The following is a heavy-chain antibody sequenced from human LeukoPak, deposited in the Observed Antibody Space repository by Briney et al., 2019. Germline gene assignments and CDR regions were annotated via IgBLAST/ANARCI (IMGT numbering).Heavy chain of an antibody. CDR3: ARDRGYGDYSVDK. CDR2: ISSSSSTI. J-gene: IGHJ4*02. V-gene: IGHV3-48*04. CDR1: GFTFSSYS. D-gene: IGHD4-17*01. Sequence: GGSLRLSCAASGFTFSSYSMNWVRQAPGKGLEWVSYISSSSSTIYYADSVKGRFTISRDNAKNSLYLQMNSLRAEDTAVYYCARDRGYGDYSVDKWGQGTLVTVSS.